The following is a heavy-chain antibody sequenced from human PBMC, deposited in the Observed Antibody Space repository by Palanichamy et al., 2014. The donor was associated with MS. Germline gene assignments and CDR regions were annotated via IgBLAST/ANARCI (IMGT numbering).Heavy chain of an antibody. CDR2: INPGSGTT. Sequence: QVHLVQSGAEVKKPGASVRVSCKASGYTFTNYYVHWVRQAPGHGLEWMGVINPGSGTTSYEDKFQGRVTVTRDTSASTVYMDLSSLTSDDTAVYYCARGGGDIVVAAGNWFDPWGQGSLVTVSS. J-gene: IGHJ5*02. D-gene: IGHD2-15*01. CDR1: GYTFTNYY. V-gene: IGHV1-46*01. CDR3: ARGGGDIVVAAGNWFDP.